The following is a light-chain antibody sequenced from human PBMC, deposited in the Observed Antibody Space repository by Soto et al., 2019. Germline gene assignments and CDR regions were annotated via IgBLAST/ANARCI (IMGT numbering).Light chain of an antibody. CDR1: QSVSTR. Sequence: EMVMTQSRATLSVSLWESVTSSCRARQSVSTRLAWYQHKPCQAPSLLIYGASSRATGIPDRFCGSGSGTDFTLTISSLQPEDFAVYYCQQYGTSPWTCGPGTKGDIK. CDR2: GAS. CDR3: QQYGTSPWT. J-gene: IGKJ1*01. V-gene: IGKV3-20*01.